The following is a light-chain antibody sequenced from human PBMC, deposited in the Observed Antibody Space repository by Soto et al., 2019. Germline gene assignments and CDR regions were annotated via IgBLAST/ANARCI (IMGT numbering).Light chain of an antibody. CDR2: DVS. CDR3: RSYTSSSTHVV. Sequence: QSALTQPASVSGSPGQSITISCTGTSSDVGGYNYVSWYQQHPGKAPKLMIYDVSNRPSGVSNRFSGSKSGNTASLTISGLQADDEADYYCRSYTSSSTHVVFGGGTQLTVL. V-gene: IGLV2-14*01. CDR1: SSDVGGYNY. J-gene: IGLJ2*01.